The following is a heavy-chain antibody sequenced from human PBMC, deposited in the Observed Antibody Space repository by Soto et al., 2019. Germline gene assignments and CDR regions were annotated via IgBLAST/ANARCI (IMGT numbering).Heavy chain of an antibody. J-gene: IGHJ5*02. V-gene: IGHV1-8*01. Sequence: QVQLVQSGAEVKKPGASVKVSCKASGYTFTSSDINWVRQATGQGLEWMGWMNPNTGNTVYAQKLQGRITLTRSTSISTAYLELSSLNSDDSAVYYCARGASPWGQGTLVTVSS. CDR1: GYTFTSSD. CDR3: ARGASP. CDR2: MNPNTGNT.